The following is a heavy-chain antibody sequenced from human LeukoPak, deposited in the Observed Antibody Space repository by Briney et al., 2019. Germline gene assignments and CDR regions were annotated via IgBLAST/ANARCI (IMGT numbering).Heavy chain of an antibody. CDR3: ARETTDQFDY. CDR1: GGSFSGYY. CDR2: IDHSGST. V-gene: IGHV4-34*01. J-gene: IGHJ4*02. Sequence: NASETLSLTCAVYGGSFSGYYWSWLRQPPGKGLEWIGEIDHSGSTNYNPSLKSRVTISVDTSKNQFSLKLSSVTAADTAVYYCARETTDQFDYWGQGTLVTVSS. D-gene: IGHD2/OR15-2a*01.